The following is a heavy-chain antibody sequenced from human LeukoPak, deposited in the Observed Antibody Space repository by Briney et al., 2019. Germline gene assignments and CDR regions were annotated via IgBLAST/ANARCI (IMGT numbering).Heavy chain of an antibody. V-gene: IGHV4-34*01. CDR3: ARAGWLRTKGYFDY. CDR2: INHSGST. D-gene: IGHD5-12*01. CDR1: GGSFSGFY. J-gene: IGHJ4*02. Sequence: PSETPSLTPAVYGGSFSGFYWSWIRQPPRKGLGWIGEINHSGSTNYNPSLKSRVTISVDTSKNQFSLKLSSVTAADTAVYYCARAGWLRTKGYFDYWGQGTLVTVSS.